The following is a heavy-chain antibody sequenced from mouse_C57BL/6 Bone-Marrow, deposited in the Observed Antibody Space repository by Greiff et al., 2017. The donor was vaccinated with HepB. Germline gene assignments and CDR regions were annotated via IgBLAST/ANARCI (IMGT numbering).Heavy chain of an antibody. CDR1: GYAFSSSW. Sequence: QVQLQQSGPELVKPGASVKISCKASGYAFSSSWMNWVKQRPGKGLEWIGRIYPGDGDTNYNGKFKGKATLTADKSSSTAYMRLSSLTSEDSAVYFCANYGSSPYAMDYWGQGTSVTVSS. CDR2: IYPGDGDT. V-gene: IGHV1-82*01. D-gene: IGHD1-1*01. J-gene: IGHJ4*01. CDR3: ANYGSSPYAMDY.